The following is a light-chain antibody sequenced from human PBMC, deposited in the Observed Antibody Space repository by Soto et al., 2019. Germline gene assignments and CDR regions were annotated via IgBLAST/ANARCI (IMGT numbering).Light chain of an antibody. CDR3: TSYAGGNNV. Sequence: QSALTQPPSASGSPGQSVTISCTGTSSDVGGYNYVSWYQQHPGNVPKLVVYEVNKRPSGVPDRFSGSKSGNTASLTVSGLQAEDEADYYCTSYAGGNNVFGTGTKLTVL. J-gene: IGLJ1*01. V-gene: IGLV2-8*01. CDR2: EVN. CDR1: SSDVGGYNY.